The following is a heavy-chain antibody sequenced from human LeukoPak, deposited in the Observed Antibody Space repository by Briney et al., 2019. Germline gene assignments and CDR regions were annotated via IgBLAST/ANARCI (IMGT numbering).Heavy chain of an antibody. D-gene: IGHD1-14*01. Sequence: SETLSLTCTASGGSISSYYWSWIRQPPGKGLERIGYIYYSGSTNYNPSLKSRVTISVDTSKNQFSLKLSSVTAADTAVYYCARENRGTDAFGIWGQGTMVTVSS. CDR3: ARENRGTDAFGI. CDR1: GGSISSYY. V-gene: IGHV4-59*01. CDR2: IYYSGST. J-gene: IGHJ3*02.